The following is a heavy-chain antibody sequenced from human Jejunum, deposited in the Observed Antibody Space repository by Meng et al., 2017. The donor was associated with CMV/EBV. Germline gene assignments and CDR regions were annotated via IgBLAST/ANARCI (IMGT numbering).Heavy chain of an antibody. Sequence: QVTFRVSGQGLSKLSETLSLPCTVSGGSISTYYWTWIRQPAGKGLEWIGRIYTSGSTHYNPSLKSRVTMSVDTSKNQFSLKLSSVTAADTAVYYCARENSGYDYWGQGTLVTVSS. CDR1: GGSISTYY. J-gene: IGHJ4*02. V-gene: IGHV4-4*07. D-gene: IGHD5-12*01. CDR2: IYTSGST. CDR3: ARENSGYDY.